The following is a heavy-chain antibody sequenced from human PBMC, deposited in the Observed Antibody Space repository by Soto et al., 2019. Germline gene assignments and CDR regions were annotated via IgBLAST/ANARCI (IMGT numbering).Heavy chain of an antibody. D-gene: IGHD6-19*01. CDR3: ARGGAVAGPFDY. J-gene: IGHJ4*02. V-gene: IGHV4-34*01. CDR2: INHSGST. CDR1: GGSLRGYY. Sequence: KPSETLSLTCAVYGGSLRGYYWSWIRQPPGMALEWIGEINHSGSTNYNPSLKSRVTISVDTSKNHISLKVMSVIVADTAVLYCARGGAVAGPFDYRGQGSQVTVSS.